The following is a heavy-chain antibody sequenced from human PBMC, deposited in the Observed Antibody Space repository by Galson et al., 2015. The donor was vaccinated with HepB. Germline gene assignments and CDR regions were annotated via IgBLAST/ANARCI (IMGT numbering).Heavy chain of an antibody. Sequence: SLRLSCAASGFTFSGYAMHWVRQAPGKGLEWVALMSYVGSNKYYADSVRGRFTISRDISKNTLYLQMNSLRAEDTAVYYCAKFSSPWSGYPYYFDHWGRGTLVTVSS. CDR1: GFTFSGYA. J-gene: IGHJ4*02. CDR3: AKFSSPWSGYPYYFDH. CDR2: MSYVGSNK. V-gene: IGHV3-30*18. D-gene: IGHD3-3*01.